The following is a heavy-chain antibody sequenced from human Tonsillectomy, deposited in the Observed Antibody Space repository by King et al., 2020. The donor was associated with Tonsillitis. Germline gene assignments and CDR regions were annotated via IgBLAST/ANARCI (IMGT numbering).Heavy chain of an antibody. V-gene: IGHV3-53*01. CDR1: GFTVSSNY. J-gene: IGHJ2*01. Sequence: VQLVESGGGLIQPGGSLRLSCAASGFTVSSNYMSWVRQAPGKGLEWVSIIYSGGSTYCADSVQGRFTISRDNSKNTLYLQMNSLRAEDTAVYYCARTPNYWYFDLWGRGTLVTVSS. CDR3: ARTPNYWYFDL. CDR2: IYSGGST.